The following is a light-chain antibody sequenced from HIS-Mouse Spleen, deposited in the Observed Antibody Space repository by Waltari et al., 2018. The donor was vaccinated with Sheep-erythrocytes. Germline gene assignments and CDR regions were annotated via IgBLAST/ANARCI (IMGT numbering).Light chain of an antibody. CDR3: QVWKV. CDR1: NIRSKS. CDR2: DDS. V-gene: IGLV3-21*03. J-gene: IGLJ2*01. Sequence: SYVLTQPPSVSVAPGKTARIPCGGNNIRSKSVHWYQQKPGQAPVLVVYDDSDRRSGIPERFSGSNSGNTATLTISRVEDGDEAEYYCQVWKVFGGGTKLTVL.